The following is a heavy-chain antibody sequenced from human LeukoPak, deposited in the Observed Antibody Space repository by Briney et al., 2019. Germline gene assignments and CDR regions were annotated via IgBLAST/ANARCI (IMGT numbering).Heavy chain of an antibody. CDR1: GFTFSSSW. D-gene: IGHD6-19*01. V-gene: IGHV3-74*01. CDR3: VRETFIAMVGSHALDI. CDR2: IYSDGRTT. Sequence: GGSLRLSCVASGFTFSSSWMRWVRQAPGKGLVWVSGIYSDGRTTDYADSVRGRFTISRDNAKNMLYLQMSGLNAEDTAVYYCVRETFIAMVGSHALDIWGQGTMVTVSS. J-gene: IGHJ3*02.